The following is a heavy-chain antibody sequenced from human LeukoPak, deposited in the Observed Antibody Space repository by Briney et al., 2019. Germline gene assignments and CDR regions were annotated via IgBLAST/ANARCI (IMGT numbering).Heavy chain of an antibody. CDR3: AKGTTVTTGAFDI. CDR1: GFTFNSYG. CDR2: ISGSGYTT. J-gene: IGHJ3*02. Sequence: GGSLRLSCEASGFTFNSYGMSWVRQAPGEGLEWVSAISGSGYTTYYADSVKGRFTISRDNSKNTLYLQMNSLRAEDTAVYYCAKGTTVTTGAFDIWGQGTMVTVSS. V-gene: IGHV3-23*01. D-gene: IGHD4-17*01.